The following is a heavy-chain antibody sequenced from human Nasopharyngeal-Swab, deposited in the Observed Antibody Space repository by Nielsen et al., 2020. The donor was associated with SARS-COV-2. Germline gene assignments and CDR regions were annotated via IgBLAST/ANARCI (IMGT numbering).Heavy chain of an antibody. V-gene: IGHV3-23*01. D-gene: IGHD4-17*01. CDR2: ISGSGRST. J-gene: IGHJ6*03. Sequence: WIRQRPGKGLEWVSAISGSGRSTYYADSVKGGFTISRDNPKNTLYLQINTRRAEDTAVYYSAKPNADYGDYVIYYFMDVWGKGTTVTVSS. CDR3: AKPNADYGDYVIYYFMDV.